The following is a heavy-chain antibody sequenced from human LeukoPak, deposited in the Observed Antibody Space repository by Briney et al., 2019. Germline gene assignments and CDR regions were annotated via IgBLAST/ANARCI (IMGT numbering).Heavy chain of an antibody. J-gene: IGHJ5*02. CDR1: GGSISSYY. D-gene: IGHD3-10*01. CDR2: IYYSGST. V-gene: IGHV4-59*01. Sequence: SETLSLTCTASGGSISSYYWSWIRQPPGKGLEWIGYIYYSGSTNYNPSLKSRVTISVDTSKNQFSLKLSSVTAADTAVYYCARDRRGYGSGSYYRIGGQFDPWGQGTLVTVSS. CDR3: ARDRRGYGSGSYYRIGGQFDP.